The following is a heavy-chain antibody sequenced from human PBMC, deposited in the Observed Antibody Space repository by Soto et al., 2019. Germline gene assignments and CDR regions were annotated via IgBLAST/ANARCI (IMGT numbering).Heavy chain of an antibody. CDR3: AREVSLSIGDYNWFDP. CDR2: TRNKANSYTT. J-gene: IGHJ5*02. V-gene: IGHV3-72*01. Sequence: QAGGSLRLSCAASGFTFSDHYMDWVRQAPGKGLEWVGRTRNKANSYTTEYAASVKGRFTISRDDSKNSLYLQMNSLKTEDTAVYYCAREVSLSIGDYNWFDPRREGTLVTVSS. D-gene: IGHD3-3*01. CDR1: GFTFSDHY.